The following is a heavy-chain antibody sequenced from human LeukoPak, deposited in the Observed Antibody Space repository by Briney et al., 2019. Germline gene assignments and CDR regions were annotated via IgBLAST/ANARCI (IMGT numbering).Heavy chain of an antibody. Sequence: ASVKGSCKASGYTFTGYYMHWVRQAPGQRLEWMGGINPNSVGTNYAQRFQGRVTMTRDTSISTAYMELSRLRSYDTAAYFCARDGSGRGYWFEPWGQGTLVTVSS. CDR1: GYTFTGYY. CDR2: INPNSVGT. CDR3: ARDGSGRGYWFEP. V-gene: IGHV1-2*02. J-gene: IGHJ5*02. D-gene: IGHD3-10*01.